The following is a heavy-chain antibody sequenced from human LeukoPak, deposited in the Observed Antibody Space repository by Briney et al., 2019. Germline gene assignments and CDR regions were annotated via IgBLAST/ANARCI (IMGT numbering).Heavy chain of an antibody. D-gene: IGHD3-10*02. CDR3: ARDLCWGCFDD. Sequence: GGSLRLSCAASGFTFNTYGMTWVRQAPGKGLEWVSAITSSGGSTYYGDSVKGRFTISRDNSRNTLYLQMNSLRVDDTAVYYCARDLCWGCFDDWGQGNLVTVSS. V-gene: IGHV3-23*01. CDR2: ITSSGGST. CDR1: GFTFNTYG. J-gene: IGHJ4*02.